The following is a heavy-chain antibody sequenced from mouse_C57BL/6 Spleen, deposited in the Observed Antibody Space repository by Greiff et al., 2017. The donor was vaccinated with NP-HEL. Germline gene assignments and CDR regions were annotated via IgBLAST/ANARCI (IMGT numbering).Heavy chain of an antibody. J-gene: IGHJ2*01. Sequence: EVQRVESEGGLVQPGSSMKLSCTASGFTFSDYYMAWVRQVPEKGLEWVANINYDGSSTYYLDSLKSRFIISRDNAKNILYLQMSSLKSEDTATYYCAREGYYYGSSYFDYWGQGTTLTVSS. D-gene: IGHD1-1*01. CDR1: GFTFSDYY. V-gene: IGHV5-16*01. CDR2: INYDGSST. CDR3: AREGYYYGSSYFDY.